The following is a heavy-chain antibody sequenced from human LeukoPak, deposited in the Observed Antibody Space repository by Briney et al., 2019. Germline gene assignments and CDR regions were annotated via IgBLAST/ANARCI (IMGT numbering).Heavy chain of an antibody. J-gene: IGHJ4*02. CDR2: IYTSEST. Sequence: NPSETLSLTCTVSGGSISGYYWSWIRQPAGKGLEWIGRIYTSESTNYNPSLKSRVTISVDTSKNQFSLKLSSVTAADTAVYYCARSQGSSGYAPLGYWGQGTLVTVSS. V-gene: IGHV4-4*07. CDR1: GGSISGYY. CDR3: ARSQGSSGYAPLGY. D-gene: IGHD3-22*01.